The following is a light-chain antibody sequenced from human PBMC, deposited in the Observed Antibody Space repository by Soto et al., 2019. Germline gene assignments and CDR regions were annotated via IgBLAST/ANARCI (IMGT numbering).Light chain of an antibody. Sequence: DIVVTQTPLSSPVALGQAASISCRSSQSLVHKDGNTYLSWFHQRPGQPPRLLIYKVSLRFSGVPDRFSVSGAGTDFTLTISRVETEDGGVYYCMQATHSPSTFGQGTKVEIK. CDR2: KVS. V-gene: IGKV2-24*01. J-gene: IGKJ1*01. CDR1: QSLVHKDGNTY. CDR3: MQATHSPST.